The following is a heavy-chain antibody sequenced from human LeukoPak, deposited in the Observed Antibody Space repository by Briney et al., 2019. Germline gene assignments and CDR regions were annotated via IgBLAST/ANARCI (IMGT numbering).Heavy chain of an antibody. J-gene: IGHJ4*02. CDR3: AKDGGYSYGQYYFDY. V-gene: IGHV3-23*01. CDR1: GFTFSSYA. Sequence: GGSLRLSCAASGFTFSSYAMSWVRQATGKGLEWVSAISGSGGSTYYADSVKGRFTISRDNSKNTLYLQMNSLRAEDTAVYYCAKDGGYSYGQYYFDYWGQGTLVTVSS. D-gene: IGHD5-18*01. CDR2: ISGSGGST.